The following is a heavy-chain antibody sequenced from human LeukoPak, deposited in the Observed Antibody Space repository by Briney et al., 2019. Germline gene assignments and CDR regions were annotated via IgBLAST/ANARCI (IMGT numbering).Heavy chain of an antibody. Sequence: GGSLRLSCAASGFTFSDYWMSWVRQAPGKGLEWLANMKQDGSEEYYVDSVKGRFTISRDNAKHSLYLQMNSLRAEDTAVYYCARVRDRGSGYVYFDYWGQGTLVTVSS. CDR1: GFTFSDYW. D-gene: IGHD5-12*01. CDR2: MKQDGSEE. V-gene: IGHV3-7*01. J-gene: IGHJ4*02. CDR3: ARVRDRGSGYVYFDY.